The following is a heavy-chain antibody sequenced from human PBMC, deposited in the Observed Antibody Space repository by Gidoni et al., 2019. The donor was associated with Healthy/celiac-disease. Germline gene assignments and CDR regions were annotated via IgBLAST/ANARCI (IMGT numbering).Heavy chain of an antibody. Sequence: QVQLQESGPGLVKPSQTLSLTCTVSGGSISSGSYYWSWSRQPAGKELEWIGRIYTSWSTNYNPSLKSRVTISVDTSKNQFSLKLSSVTAADTAVYYCAREGDDFWSGSGFDPWGQGTLVTVSS. CDR3: AREGDDFWSGSGFDP. CDR2: IYTSWST. D-gene: IGHD3-3*01. J-gene: IGHJ5*02. CDR1: GGSISSGSYY. V-gene: IGHV4-61*02.